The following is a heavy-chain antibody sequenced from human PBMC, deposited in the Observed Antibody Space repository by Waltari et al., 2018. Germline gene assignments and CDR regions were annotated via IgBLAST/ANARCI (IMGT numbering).Heavy chain of an antibody. D-gene: IGHD3-9*01. J-gene: IGHJ4*02. CDR2: IYWDDDK. CDR1: GFSLSTSGVG. Sequence: QITLKESGPTLVKPTQTLTLTCTFSGFSLSTSGVGVGWIRQPPGKALEWLALIYWDDDKRYSPSLKSRLTITKDTSKNQVVLTMTNMDPVDTATYYCAHLTDILTGYYLSSSFDYWGQGTLLTVSS. CDR3: AHLTDILTGYYLSSSFDY. V-gene: IGHV2-5*02.